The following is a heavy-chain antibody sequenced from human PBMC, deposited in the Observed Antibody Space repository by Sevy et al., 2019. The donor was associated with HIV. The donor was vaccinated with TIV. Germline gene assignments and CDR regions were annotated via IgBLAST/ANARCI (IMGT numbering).Heavy chain of an antibody. CDR2: ISGSGGSK. CDR1: GFTFSSYA. V-gene: IGHV3-23*01. CDR3: AKDDQDYDFWSGTYYYYYYMDV. Sequence: GGSLRLSCAASGFTFSSYAMSWVRQAPGNGLEWVSAISGSGGSKYYADSVKGRFTTSRENSKNTLYLQMNSLRAEDTAVYYCAKDDQDYDFWSGTYYYYYYMDVWGKGTTVTVSS. J-gene: IGHJ6*03. D-gene: IGHD3-3*01.